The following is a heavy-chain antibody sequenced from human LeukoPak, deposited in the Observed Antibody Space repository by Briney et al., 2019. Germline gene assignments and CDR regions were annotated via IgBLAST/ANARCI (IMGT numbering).Heavy chain of an antibody. CDR2: INGDGSTT. CDR1: GFTFSSYA. CDR3: AINAYYDSNGYYYDY. V-gene: IGHV3-74*01. Sequence: GGSLRLSCAASGFTFSSYAMSWVRQVPGGGLVWVSRINGDGSTTSYADSVKGRFTISRDNAKNTVFLQMNSLRVDDTAIYYCAINAYYDSNGYYYDYWGQGTQVTVSS. J-gene: IGHJ4*02. D-gene: IGHD3-22*01.